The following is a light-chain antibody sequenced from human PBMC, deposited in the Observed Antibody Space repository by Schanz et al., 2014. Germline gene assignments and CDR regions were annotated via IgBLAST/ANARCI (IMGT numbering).Light chain of an antibody. CDR1: QSVDSDY. J-gene: IGKJ1*01. Sequence: EIVLTQSPGTLSLSPGERATLSCRASQSVDSDYLAWYQHKPGQAPRLLIYGASSRATGTPDRFDGGGSGTDFTLTISRLEPEDFAVYSCLQYDSSPVTFGQGTKVEIK. CDR3: LQYDSSPVT. CDR2: GAS. V-gene: IGKV3-20*01.